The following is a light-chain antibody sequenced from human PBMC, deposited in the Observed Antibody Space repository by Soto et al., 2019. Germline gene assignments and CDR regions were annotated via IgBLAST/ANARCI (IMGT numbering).Light chain of an antibody. V-gene: IGLV2-18*02. J-gene: IGLJ2*01. CDR3: SSYPTSSTVI. Sequence: QSALTQPPSVSGSPGQSVTISCTGTSSDIGSHNRVSWYQQPPGTAPKLMVYEVSKRPSGVPDRFSGSNSGNTASLTISGLQAEDEADYYCSSYPTSSTVIFGGGTKVTVL. CDR2: EVS. CDR1: SSDIGSHNR.